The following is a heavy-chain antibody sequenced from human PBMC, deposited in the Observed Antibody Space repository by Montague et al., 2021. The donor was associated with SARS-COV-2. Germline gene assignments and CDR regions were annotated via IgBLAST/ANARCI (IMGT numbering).Heavy chain of an antibody. J-gene: IGHJ6*02. D-gene: IGHD3-10*01. Sequence: SETLSLTCTVPAGSISNNYWSRVRQHAGTGLAMIGRIYASGNTNYNPSLKSRVTMSVDTSKDQFSLKLSSVTAADTAVYYCARDRPRSHYYDSGTYTWWGYGMDVWGQGTTVAVSS. CDR2: IYASGNT. CDR1: AGSISNNY. V-gene: IGHV4-4*07. CDR3: ARDRPRSHYYDSGTYTWWGYGMDV.